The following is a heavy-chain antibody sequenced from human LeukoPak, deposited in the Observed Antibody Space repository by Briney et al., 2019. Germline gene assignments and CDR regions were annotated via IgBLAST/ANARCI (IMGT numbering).Heavy chain of an antibody. CDR1: GFTFGDYA. D-gene: IGHD1-26*01. J-gene: IGHJ4*02. CDR2: IRSKAYGGTT. CDR3: TRDSGGATIFDY. V-gene: IGHV3-49*04. Sequence: GRSLRLSCTASGFTFGDYAMSWVRQAPGKGLEWVGFIRSKAYGGTTEYAASVKGRSTISRDDSKSIAYLQMNSLKTEDTAVYYCTRDSGGATIFDYWGQGTLVTVSS.